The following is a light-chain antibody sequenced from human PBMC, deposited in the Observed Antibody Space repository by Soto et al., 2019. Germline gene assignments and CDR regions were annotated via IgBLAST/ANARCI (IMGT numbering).Light chain of an antibody. J-gene: IGLJ1*01. CDR2: DVS. CDR3: SSYTSSSTLYV. Sequence: QSALTQPASVSGSPGQSITISCTGTSSDVGGYNYVSWYQQHPGKAPKFMIYDVSNRPSGVSNRFSGSKSGNTASLTISGLQAEDEADYYCSSYTSSSTLYVFGTGTKVTVL. CDR1: SSDVGGYNY. V-gene: IGLV2-14*01.